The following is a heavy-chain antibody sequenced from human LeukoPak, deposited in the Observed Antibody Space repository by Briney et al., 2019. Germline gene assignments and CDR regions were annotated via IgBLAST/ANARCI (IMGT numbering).Heavy chain of an antibody. V-gene: IGHV5-51*01. CDR3: ARKIGGMATISSSYYYYYYMDV. J-gene: IGHJ6*03. Sequence: GESLKISCKSSGYSFTNYWIGWVRQMPGKGLGWMGIIYPGDSDTRYSPSFQGQVTISADKSISTAYLQWSSLKASDTAMYYCARKIGGMATISSSYYYYYYMDVWGKGTTVTVSS. D-gene: IGHD5-24*01. CDR1: GYSFTNYW. CDR2: IYPGDSDT.